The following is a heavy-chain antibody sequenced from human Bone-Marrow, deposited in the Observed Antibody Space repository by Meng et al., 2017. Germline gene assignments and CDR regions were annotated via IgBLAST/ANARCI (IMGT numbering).Heavy chain of an antibody. CDR3: ARGPTTMAQAFYS. CDR1: GGSISSGGYY. D-gene: IGHD4-11*01. V-gene: IGHV4-61*03. Sequence: SETLSLTCTVSGGSISSGGYYWSWIRQPPGKGLEWIGEINPSGSTNYNPSLESRATISVDTSQNNLSLKLSSVTAADSAVYYCARGPTTMAQAFYSCGHGTLVTVSS. CDR2: INPSGST. J-gene: IGHJ5*01.